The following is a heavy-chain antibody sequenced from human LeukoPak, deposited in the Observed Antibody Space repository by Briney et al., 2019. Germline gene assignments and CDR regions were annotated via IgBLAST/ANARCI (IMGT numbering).Heavy chain of an antibody. V-gene: IGHV4-4*09. CDR3: ARSPPAPKQFDY. J-gene: IGHJ4*02. Sequence: SETLSLTCTVSNVSFSSYCWSWIRQPPGKGLEWIGYIYPSGSSNSIPSLKSRVSLSVDTSKNQFSLKLSSVIAADTAIYYCARSPPAPKQFDYWGQGILVTVSS. D-gene: IGHD2-2*01. CDR2: IYPSGSS. CDR1: NVSFSSYC.